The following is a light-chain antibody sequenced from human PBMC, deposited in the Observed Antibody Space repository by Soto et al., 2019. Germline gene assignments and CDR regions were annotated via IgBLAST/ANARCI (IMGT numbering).Light chain of an antibody. Sequence: EVVMTQSPATLSVSPGERVTLSCRASQSVSSNLAWYQQKPGQAPRLLIHGTSARATGIPARFSGRGSGTEFTLTISSLQSEDFAVYYCQHYNNWPWTFGQGTKVEIQ. J-gene: IGKJ1*01. CDR3: QHYNNWPWT. CDR1: QSVSSN. V-gene: IGKV3-15*01. CDR2: GTS.